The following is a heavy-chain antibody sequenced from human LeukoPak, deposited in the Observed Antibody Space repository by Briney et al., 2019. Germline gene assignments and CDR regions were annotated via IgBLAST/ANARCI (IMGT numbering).Heavy chain of an antibody. CDR1: GFTFSSYW. CDR2: IKQDGSEK. Sequence: GGSLRLSCAASGFTFSSYWMSWVRQAPGKGLEWVANIKQDGSEKYYVDSVKGRFTISRDNAKNSLYLQMNSLRAEDTAVYYCASFSYYGSGSYSEAFDIWGQGTMVTVSS. V-gene: IGHV3-7*01. J-gene: IGHJ3*02. CDR3: ASFSYYGSGSYSEAFDI. D-gene: IGHD3-10*01.